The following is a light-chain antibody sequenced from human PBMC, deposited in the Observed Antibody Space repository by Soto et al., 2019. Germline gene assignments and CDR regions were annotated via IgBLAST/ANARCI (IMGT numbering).Light chain of an antibody. CDR1: QSVSSN. J-gene: IGKJ1*01. CDR3: QQYHNWPPWT. V-gene: IGKV3-15*01. Sequence: EIVMTQSPATLSVSPGERATLSCRASQSVSSNLAWYQQKPGQAPRLLIYGASTRATGIPARFSGRGSGTEFTLTISSLQSEDFAVYYCQQYHNWPPWTFGQGTKVDIK. CDR2: GAS.